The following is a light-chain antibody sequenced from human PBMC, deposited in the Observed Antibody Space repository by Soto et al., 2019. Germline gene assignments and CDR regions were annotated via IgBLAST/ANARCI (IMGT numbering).Light chain of an antibody. V-gene: IGKV1-5*03. J-gene: IGKJ3*01. Sequence: DIQMTQSPSTLSASVGDRVAITCRASQSVSGWLAWYQQKPGKVPKLLIYQASTLEDGVPSRFSGSGSGTEFTLTISSLQPDDSATYYCQKYKSAPYTFGPGTKVDIK. CDR2: QAS. CDR1: QSVSGW. CDR3: QKYKSAPYT.